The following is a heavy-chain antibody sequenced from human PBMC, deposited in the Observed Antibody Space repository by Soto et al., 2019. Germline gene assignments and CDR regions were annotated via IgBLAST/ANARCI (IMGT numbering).Heavy chain of an antibody. V-gene: IGHV1-8*01. D-gene: IGHD2-2*01. Sequence: ASERVPCKACGYSFTSLHFNWVRQATGQGLEWIGWMNPHSGDTGFAQRFQGRVTMTRNTSINTAYMELRSLRSQDTAVYYCARGYQGPVEPWGQATQVIVSS. CDR3: ARGYQGPVEP. CDR1: GYSFTSLH. J-gene: IGHJ5*02. CDR2: MNPHSGDT.